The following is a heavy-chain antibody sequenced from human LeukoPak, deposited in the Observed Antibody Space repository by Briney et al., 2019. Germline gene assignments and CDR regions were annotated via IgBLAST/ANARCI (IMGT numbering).Heavy chain of an antibody. Sequence: WGSLRLSCAASGFTVSSNYMSWVRQAPGKGLEWVAVIYSGGSTYYAVSVKGRFTISRDNSKNTLYLQMNSLRAEDTAVEYCAGDEGIGVAGTGDYWGQGTLVTVSS. CDR2: IYSGGST. CDR3: AGDEGIGVAGTGDY. CDR1: GFTVSSNY. D-gene: IGHD6-19*01. J-gene: IGHJ4*02. V-gene: IGHV3-66*01.